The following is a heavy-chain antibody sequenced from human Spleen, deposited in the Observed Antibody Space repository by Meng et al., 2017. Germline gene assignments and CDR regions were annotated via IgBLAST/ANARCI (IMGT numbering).Heavy chain of an antibody. CDR3: ARGGYCSSTSCYVGGFDY. V-gene: IGHV4-31*03. D-gene: IGHD2-2*01. CDR1: GGSISSGGYY. CDR2: IYYSGST. J-gene: IGHJ4*02. Sequence: SETLSLTCTVSGGSISSGGYYWSWIRQHPGKGLEWIGYIYYSGSTYYNPSLKSRVTISVDTSKNQFSLKLSSVTAADTAVYYCARGGYCSSTSCYVGGFDYWGQGTLVTVSS.